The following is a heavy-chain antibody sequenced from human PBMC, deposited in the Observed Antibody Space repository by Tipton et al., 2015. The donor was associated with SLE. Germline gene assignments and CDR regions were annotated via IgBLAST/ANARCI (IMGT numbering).Heavy chain of an antibody. CDR1: GFTFSSYW. D-gene: IGHD5-18*01. V-gene: IGHV3-74*02. J-gene: IGHJ4*02. CDR3: ASDPCGDSFGCYFDY. CDR2: SDKDVIST. Sequence: VQLGQSGGGVVRPERSLRLTCAASGFTFSSYWMHWVRQAPGKGLVWVSRSDKDVISTTYADSVKGRFIISRDEAKNMLYLQMNSLRAEDTAVYYCASDPCGDSFGCYFDYWGQVTLFSVSS.